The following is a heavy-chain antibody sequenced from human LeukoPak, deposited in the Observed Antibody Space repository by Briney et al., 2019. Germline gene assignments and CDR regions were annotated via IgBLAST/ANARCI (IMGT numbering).Heavy chain of an antibody. J-gene: IGHJ6*03. CDR1: GGSFSGYY. Sequence: SETLSLTCAVYGGSFSGYYWSWIRQPPGKGLEWIGEINHSGSTNYNPSLKSRVTISVDTSKNQFSLKLSSVTAADTAVYYCARGLTGSSNYYYYMDVWGKGTTVTVSS. CDR3: ARGLTGSSNYYYYMDV. V-gene: IGHV4-34*01. D-gene: IGHD1-26*01. CDR2: INHSGST.